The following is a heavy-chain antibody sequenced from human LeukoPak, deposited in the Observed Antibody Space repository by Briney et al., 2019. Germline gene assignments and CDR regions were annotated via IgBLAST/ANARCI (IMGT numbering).Heavy chain of an antibody. Sequence: SETLSLTCTVSGGSFSSYYWSWIRQPPGKGLEWIGYIYYGGSTNYNPSLKSRVTISVDTSKNQFSLKLSSVTAADTAVYYCARHGLRTGDYEIHAPFDYWGQGTLVTVSS. CDR1: GGSFSSYY. CDR3: ARHGLRTGDYEIHAPFDY. D-gene: IGHD4-17*01. V-gene: IGHV4-59*08. J-gene: IGHJ4*02. CDR2: IYYGGST.